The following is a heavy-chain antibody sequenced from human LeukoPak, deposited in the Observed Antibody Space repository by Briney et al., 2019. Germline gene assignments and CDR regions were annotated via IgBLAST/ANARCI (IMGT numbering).Heavy chain of an antibody. CDR3: ATTDEGIVGATSFDY. D-gene: IGHD1-26*01. Sequence: KTGGFLRLSCAASGFTFSSYSMNWVRQAPGKGLEWVSSISSSSSYIYYADSVKGRFTISRDNAKNTLYLQMNSLRAEDTAVYYCATTDEGIVGATSFDYWGQGTLVTVSS. CDR1: GFTFSSYS. J-gene: IGHJ4*02. CDR2: ISSSSSYI. V-gene: IGHV3-21*04.